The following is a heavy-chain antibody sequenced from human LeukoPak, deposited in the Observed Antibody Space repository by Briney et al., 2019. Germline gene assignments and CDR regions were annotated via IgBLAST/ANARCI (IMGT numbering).Heavy chain of an antibody. J-gene: IGHJ3*02. CDR2: IYYSGST. V-gene: IGHV4-39*01. D-gene: IGHD2-15*01. Sequence: SETLSLTCTVSGGSISSSSYYWGWIRQPPGKGLEWIGSIYYSGSTYYNPSLKSRVTISVDTSKNQFSLKLSSVTAADTAVYYCAMTLGYCSGGSCYWAAFDIWGQGTMVTVSS. CDR3: AMTLGYCSGGSCYWAAFDI. CDR1: GGSISSSSYY.